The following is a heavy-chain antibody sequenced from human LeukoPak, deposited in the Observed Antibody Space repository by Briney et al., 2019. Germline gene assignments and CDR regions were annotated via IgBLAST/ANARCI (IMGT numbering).Heavy chain of an antibody. D-gene: IGHD1-14*01. Sequence: SQTLSLTCAVSGGSISSGGYSWSWIRQPPGKGLEWIGYIYHSGSTYYNPSLKSRVTISVDRSKNQFSLKLSSVTAADTAVYYCARASRKNAEGGPNHPVKSSQHGGQATLVTFS. V-gene: IGHV4-30-2*01. CDR3: ARASRKNAEGGPNHPVKSSQH. CDR1: GGSISSGGYS. J-gene: IGHJ1*01. CDR2: IYHSGST.